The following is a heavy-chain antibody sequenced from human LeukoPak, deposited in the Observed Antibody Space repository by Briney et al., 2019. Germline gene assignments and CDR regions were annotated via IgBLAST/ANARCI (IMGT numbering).Heavy chain of an antibody. CDR1: GFTISTYG. J-gene: IGHJ4*02. D-gene: IGHD1-26*01. Sequence: PGRSLRLSCAASGFTISTYGMHWVRQAPGKGLEWVAVIWNDGSNKYYADSLKGRFTISRDNSKNTLYLQMNSLRVEDTAVYYCARDSGSYDYWGQGTLVTVSS. CDR2: IWNDGSNK. CDR3: ARDSGSYDY. V-gene: IGHV3-33*01.